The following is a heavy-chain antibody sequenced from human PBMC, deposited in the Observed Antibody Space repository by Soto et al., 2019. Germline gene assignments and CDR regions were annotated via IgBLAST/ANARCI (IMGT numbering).Heavy chain of an antibody. CDR1: GGTFSSYA. J-gene: IGHJ4*02. CDR2: IIPIFGTA. D-gene: IGHD5-12*01. Sequence: SVKVSCKASGGTFSSYAIIWVRQAPGQGLEWMGGIIPIFGTANYAQKFQGRVTITADESTSTAYMELSSLRSEDTAVYYCASFRGYSGYETAYWGQGTLVTVSS. V-gene: IGHV1-69*13. CDR3: ASFRGYSGYETAY.